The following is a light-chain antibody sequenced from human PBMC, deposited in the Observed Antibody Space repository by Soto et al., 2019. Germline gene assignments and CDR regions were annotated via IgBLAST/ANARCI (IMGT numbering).Light chain of an antibody. CDR2: GAS. CDR3: QQYNNWLPRFT. J-gene: IGKJ3*01. CDR1: QSVSSN. Sequence: EIVMTQSPATLSVSPGERATLSCRASQSVSSNLAWYQQKPGQAPRLLIYGASTRATGIPARFSGSGSGTEFTLTIRSLQSEDFAVYYCQQYNNWLPRFTFGPGTKVDIK. V-gene: IGKV3-15*01.